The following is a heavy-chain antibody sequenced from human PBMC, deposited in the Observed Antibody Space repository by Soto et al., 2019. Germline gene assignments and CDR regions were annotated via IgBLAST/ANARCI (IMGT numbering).Heavy chain of an antibody. CDR3: AHTWGLPFDY. CDR1: GFSLRTTGVG. D-gene: IGHD3-16*01. Sequence: QITLEESGPTLVEPTQTLTLTCTYSGFSLRTTGVGVGWIRQPPGKALEWLGIIYWNDDKRYSPSLKNRSTLTSDISKSQVVLTMTNMDPVDTATYYCAHTWGLPFDYWGQGTLVIVSS. V-gene: IGHV2-5*01. CDR2: IYWNDDK. J-gene: IGHJ4*02.